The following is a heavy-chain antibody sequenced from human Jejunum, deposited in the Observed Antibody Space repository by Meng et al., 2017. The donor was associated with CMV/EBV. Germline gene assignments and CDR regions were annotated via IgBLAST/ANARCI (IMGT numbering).Heavy chain of an antibody. J-gene: IGHJ6*02. Sequence: SGFPFRTDGINLVRPAPGGGRGWVSNISGSSSSIYYADSVKGRTTISRGNARNSLVLQINSLRDDDTAVYYCARVDYSGMDVWGQGTTVTVSS. V-gene: IGHV3-48*02. CDR2: ISGSSSSI. CDR1: GFPFRTDG. CDR3: ARVDYSGMDV.